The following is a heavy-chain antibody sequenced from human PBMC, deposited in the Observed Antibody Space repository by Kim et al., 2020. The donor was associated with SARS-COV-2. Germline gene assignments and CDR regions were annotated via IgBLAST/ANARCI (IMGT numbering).Heavy chain of an antibody. CDR3: AREAGGYSYGRYYYYGMDV. Sequence: SRVTISVDTSKNQFSLKLSSVTAAHTAVYYCAREAGGYSYGRYYYYGMDVWGQGTTVTVSS. V-gene: IGHV4-31*02. J-gene: IGHJ6*02. D-gene: IGHD5-18*01.